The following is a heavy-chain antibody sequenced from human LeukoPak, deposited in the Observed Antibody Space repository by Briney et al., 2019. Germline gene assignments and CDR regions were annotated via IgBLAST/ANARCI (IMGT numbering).Heavy chain of an antibody. CDR2: IYYSGST. V-gene: IGHV4-31*03. CDR3: AREAPIYGSGSYRIFDY. D-gene: IGHD3-10*01. Sequence: SETLSLTCTVSGGSISSGGYYWSWIRQHPGKGLEWIGYIYYSGSTYYNPSLKSRVTISVDTSKNQFSLKLSSVTAADTAVYYCAREAPIYGSGSYRIFDYWGQGTLVTVSS. CDR1: GGSISSGGYY. J-gene: IGHJ4*02.